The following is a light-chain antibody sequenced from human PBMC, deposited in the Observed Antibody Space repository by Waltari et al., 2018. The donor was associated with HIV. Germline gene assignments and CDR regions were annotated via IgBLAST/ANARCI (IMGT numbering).Light chain of an antibody. CDR2: GNS. CDR1: SSNIGAGYD. V-gene: IGLV1-40*01. Sequence: GQRVTISCTGSSSNIGAGYDVHWYQQVPGRAPKVVIYGNSNRPSGVPDRFSGSKSGSSASLVITGLQSEDEADYYCQSYDSNLSGLFGGGTKVTVL. J-gene: IGLJ2*01. CDR3: QSYDSNLSGL.